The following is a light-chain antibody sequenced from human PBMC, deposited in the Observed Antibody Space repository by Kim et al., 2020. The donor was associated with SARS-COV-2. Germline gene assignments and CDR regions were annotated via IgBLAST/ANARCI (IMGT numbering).Light chain of an antibody. Sequence: VSPGERATLTCRASQNVRDNFAWYHQTPGQAPRPLLYFASARATGVPVRFSGSGSGTEFTLTISSLQSEDFAIYYCQQHKNWPLTFGGGTKVDIK. CDR3: QQHKNWPLT. CDR1: QNVRDN. CDR2: FAS. J-gene: IGKJ4*01. V-gene: IGKV3-15*01.